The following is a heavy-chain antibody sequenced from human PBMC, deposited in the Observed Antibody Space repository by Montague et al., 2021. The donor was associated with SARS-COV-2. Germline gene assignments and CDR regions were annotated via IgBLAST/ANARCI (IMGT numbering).Heavy chain of an antibody. J-gene: IGHJ2*01. D-gene: IGHD3-3*01. CDR2: IKQDGSEK. V-gene: IGHV3-7*01. CDR3: AREKRRITIFGVVIIEYFDL. CDR1: GFTFSSYW. Sequence: SLRLSCATSGFTFSSYWMSWVRQAPGKGLEWVANIKQDGSEKYYVDSVKGRFTISRDNAKNSLYLQMNSLRAEDTAVYYCAREKRRITIFGVVIIEYFDLWGRGTLVTVSS.